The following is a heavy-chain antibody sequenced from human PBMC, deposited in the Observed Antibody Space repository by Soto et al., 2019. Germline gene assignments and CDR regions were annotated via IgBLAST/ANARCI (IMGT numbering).Heavy chain of an antibody. CDR2: ISGSGGST. CDR3: AKDRGGRGYDFWSGYDAFDY. V-gene: IGHV3-23*01. Sequence: EVQLLESGGGLVQPGGSLRLSCAASGFTFSSYAMSWVRQAPGKGLEWVSAISGSGGSTYYADSGKGRFTISRDNSNNTLYLQMNSLRAEDTAVYYCAKDRGGRGYDFWSGYDAFDYWGQGTLVTVSS. D-gene: IGHD3-3*01. CDR1: GFTFSSYA. J-gene: IGHJ4*02.